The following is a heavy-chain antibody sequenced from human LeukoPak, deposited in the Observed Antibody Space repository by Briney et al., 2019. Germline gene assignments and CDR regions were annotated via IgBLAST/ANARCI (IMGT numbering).Heavy chain of an antibody. D-gene: IGHD6-13*01. V-gene: IGHV3-74*01. CDR2: INSDGSST. J-gene: IGHJ2*01. CDR1: GFTFSSYW. CDR3: ARLRSEQQLLGYFDL. Sequence: GGSLRLSCAASGFTFSSYWMHWVRQAPGKGLVWVSRINSDGSSTSYADSVKGRFTISRDNAKNTLYLQMNSLRAEDTAVYYCARLRSEQQLLGYFDLWGRGTLVTVSS.